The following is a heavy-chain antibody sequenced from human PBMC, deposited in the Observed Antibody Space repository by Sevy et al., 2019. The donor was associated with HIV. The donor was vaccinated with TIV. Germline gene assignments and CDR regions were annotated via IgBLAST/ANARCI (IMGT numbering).Heavy chain of an antibody. D-gene: IGHD6-13*01. J-gene: IGHJ4*02. CDR1: GYTFTALD. CDR2: MNPNTGQT. Sequence: ASVKVSCKASGYTFTALDINWVRQATGQGLEWMGWMNPNTGQTDYSQRFQGRVTVTRDTSISTAYMELHSLRSDDTAIYYCARGIAAGVDYWGQGTQVTVSS. CDR3: ARGIAAGVDY. V-gene: IGHV1-8*01.